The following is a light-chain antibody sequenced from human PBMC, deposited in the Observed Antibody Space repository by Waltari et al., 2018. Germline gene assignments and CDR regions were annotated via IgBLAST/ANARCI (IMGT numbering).Light chain of an antibody. CDR1: QSVSSK. J-gene: IGKJ5*01. Sequence: EIVMTQSPVTLSVSPGERATLSCRASQSVSSKLTWYQQKPGQAPTLLIYGASTRATGIPARFSGSGSGTDFTLTISSLQSEDFAVYYCQQYYNWPPVTFGQGTRLEIK. CDR3: QQYYNWPPVT. V-gene: IGKV3-15*01. CDR2: GAS.